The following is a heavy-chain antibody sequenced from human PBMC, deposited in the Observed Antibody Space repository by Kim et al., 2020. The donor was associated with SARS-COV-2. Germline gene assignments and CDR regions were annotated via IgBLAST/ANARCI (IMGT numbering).Heavy chain of an antibody. Sequence: GGDTYYADSVKGRFTFSRDDSQNVLFLQMDRLRADDTARYYGGGHGAFSYWGQGTLVTVSS. V-gene: IGHV3-23*01. CDR3: GGHGAFSY. J-gene: IGHJ4*02. CDR2: GGDT. D-gene: IGHD3-16*01.